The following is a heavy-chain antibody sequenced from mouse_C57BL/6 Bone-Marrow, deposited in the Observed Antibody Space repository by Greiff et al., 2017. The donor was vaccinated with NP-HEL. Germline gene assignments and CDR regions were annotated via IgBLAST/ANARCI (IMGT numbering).Heavy chain of an antibody. V-gene: IGHV3-6*01. D-gene: IGHD1-1*01. J-gene: IGHJ2*01. Sequence: EVKVEESGPGLVKPSQSLSLTCSVTGYSITSGYYWNWIRQFPGNKLEWMGYISYDGSNNYNPSLKNRISITRDTSKNQFFLKLNSVTTEDTATYYCARGRYYGSSLDYWGQGTTLTVSS. CDR2: ISYDGSN. CDR1: GYSITSGYY. CDR3: ARGRYYGSSLDY.